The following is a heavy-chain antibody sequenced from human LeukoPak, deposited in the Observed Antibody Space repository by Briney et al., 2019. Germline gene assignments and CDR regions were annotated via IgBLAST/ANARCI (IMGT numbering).Heavy chain of an antibody. J-gene: IGHJ4*02. D-gene: IGHD3-10*01. Sequence: GGSLRLSCAASGFTFTSYAMSSVRQAPGKGRERVSAISGSGGSPYYADSVKGRFTISRDNSKNTLYLQMNSLRAGDTAVFYFAKDSGHYVLLWFGESYYFDYWGQGTLVTVSS. CDR3: AKDSGHYVLLWFGESYYFDY. CDR2: ISGSGGSP. CDR1: GFTFTSYA. V-gene: IGHV3-23*01.